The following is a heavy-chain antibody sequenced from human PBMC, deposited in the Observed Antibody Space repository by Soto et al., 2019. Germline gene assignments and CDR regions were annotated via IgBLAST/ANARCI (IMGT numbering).Heavy chain of an antibody. Sequence: GESLKISCKGSGYSFAGYWITWVRQKPGKGLEWMGRIDPSDSQTYYSPSFRGHVTISVTKSITTVFLQWSSLSASDTAMYYCARQIYDSDTGPNFQYFFDSWGQGTPVTVSS. CDR3: ARQIYDSDTGPNFQYFFDS. D-gene: IGHD3-22*01. CDR2: IDPSDSQT. J-gene: IGHJ4*02. V-gene: IGHV5-10-1*01. CDR1: GYSFAGYW.